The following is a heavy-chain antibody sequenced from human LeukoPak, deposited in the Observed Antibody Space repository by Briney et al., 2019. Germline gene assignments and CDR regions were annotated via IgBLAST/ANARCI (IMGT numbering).Heavy chain of an antibody. D-gene: IGHD3-9*01. Sequence: PSETLSLTCAVSGGSISSGGYSWSWIRQSPGKGLERIGYIYHSGSTYYNPSLKSRVTISVDRSKNQLSLKLSSVTAADTAVYYCARGNDILTGYDYWGQGTLVTVSS. CDR3: ARGNDILTGYDY. J-gene: IGHJ4*02. CDR1: GGSISSGGYS. CDR2: IYHSGST. V-gene: IGHV4-30-2*06.